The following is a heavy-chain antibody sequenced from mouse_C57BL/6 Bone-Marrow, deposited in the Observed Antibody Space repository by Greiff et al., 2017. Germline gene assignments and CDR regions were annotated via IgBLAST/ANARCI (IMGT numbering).Heavy chain of an antibody. CDR2: IHPSDSDT. J-gene: IGHJ2*01. CDR3: AISGSCFDY. V-gene: IGHV1-74*01. D-gene: IGHD3-1*01. Sequence: VQLQQPGAELVKPGASVKVSCKASGYTFTSYWMHWVKQSPGQGLEWIGRIHPSDSDTNYNQQFKGKATLTVDKSSSPAYMQLSVLTSVDSAVYYCAISGSCFDYWGQGTTLTVSS. CDR1: GYTFTSYW.